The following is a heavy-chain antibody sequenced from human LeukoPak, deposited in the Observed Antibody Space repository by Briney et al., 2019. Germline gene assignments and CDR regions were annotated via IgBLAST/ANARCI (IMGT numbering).Heavy chain of an antibody. V-gene: IGHV3-23*01. CDR3: AKGLLYSGSYYGDNFDF. CDR2: ISTGGGST. J-gene: IGHJ4*02. CDR1: GFTFNSYA. Sequence: GGSLRLSCAASGFTFNSYAVSWVRQAPGKGLECVSLISTGGGSTYYADSVKGRFTISRDNSKNILYLQMNTPRAEDTAVYYCAKGLLYSGSYYGDNFDFWGQGTLVTVSS. D-gene: IGHD1-26*01.